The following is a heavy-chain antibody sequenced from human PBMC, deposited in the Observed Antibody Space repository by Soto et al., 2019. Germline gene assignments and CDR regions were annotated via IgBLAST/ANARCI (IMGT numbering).Heavy chain of an antibody. D-gene: IGHD5-18*01. J-gene: IGHJ6*02. CDR2: ISYDGSNK. V-gene: IGHV3-30-3*01. CDR1: GFTFSSYA. Sequence: QVQLVESGGGVVQPGRSLRLSCAASGFTFSSYAMHWVRQAPGKGLEWVAVISYDGSNKYYADSVKGRFTISRDNSKNTLNPQMNSLRAEDTAVYYCDIPVPFPRDYTARANKGYYSDGMDVWGQGTTVTVSS. CDR3: DIPVPFPRDYTARANKGYYSDGMDV.